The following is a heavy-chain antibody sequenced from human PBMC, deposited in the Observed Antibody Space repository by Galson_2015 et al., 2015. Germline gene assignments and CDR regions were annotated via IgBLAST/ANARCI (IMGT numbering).Heavy chain of an antibody. V-gene: IGHV3-23*01. D-gene: IGHD1-26*01. Sequence: SLRLSCAASEFTFSSYAMNWVRQAPGKGLEWVSAISGSGGSTYYADSVKGRFTISRDNSKNTLYLQMNSLRAEDTAVYYCASGSSGSYPFDYWGQGTLVTVSS. CDR3: ASGSSGSYPFDY. CDR2: ISGSGGST. J-gene: IGHJ4*02. CDR1: EFTFSSYA.